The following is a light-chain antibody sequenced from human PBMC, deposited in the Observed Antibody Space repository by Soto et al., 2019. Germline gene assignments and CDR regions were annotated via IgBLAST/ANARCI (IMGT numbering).Light chain of an antibody. CDR3: SSYTSSNLV. J-gene: IGLJ3*02. CDR1: SSDVADYNY. CDR2: EVN. Sequence: QSVLTQPPSVSGTTGQSITISSTGTSSDVADYNYVAWYQQHPGKAPKLLIYEVNHRPLGVSNRFSGSKSGNTASLTISGLQAEDEADYYCSSYTSSNLVFGGGTK. V-gene: IGLV2-14*01.